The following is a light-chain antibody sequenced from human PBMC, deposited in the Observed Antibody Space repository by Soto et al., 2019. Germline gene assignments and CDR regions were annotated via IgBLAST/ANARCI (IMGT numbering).Light chain of an antibody. Sequence: EIVLTQSPGTLTLSPGESAALSCRVSQTISNNYLVWCRQKPGQAPRLLIYAVSSRAAGIPDRFSGSGSGTDFALTIARLEPEDSAVYYCQQHSNSPWTFGQGTRVEI. V-gene: IGKV3-20*01. CDR2: AVS. CDR3: QQHSNSPWT. CDR1: QTISNNY. J-gene: IGKJ1*01.